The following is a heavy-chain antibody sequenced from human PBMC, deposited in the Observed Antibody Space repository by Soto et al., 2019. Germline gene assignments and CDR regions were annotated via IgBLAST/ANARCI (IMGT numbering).Heavy chain of an antibody. CDR3: TRRSERLGQNYYGMDV. D-gene: IGHD6-19*01. CDR2: ISSKFNNYAT. J-gene: IGHJ6*02. CDR1: GLSLTGSA. V-gene: IGHV3-73*02. Sequence: EVQLVESGGGLVQPGGSLKVSCVASGLSLTGSAIHWVRQASGKGLEWVGRISSKFNNYATAYGASVQGRFTISRDDSKNISYLQMNSLKIDDTAIYYCTRRSERLGQNYYGMDVWGQGTTVTVSS.